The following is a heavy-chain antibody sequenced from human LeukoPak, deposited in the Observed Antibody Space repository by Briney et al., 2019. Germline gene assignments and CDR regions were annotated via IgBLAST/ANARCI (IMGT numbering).Heavy chain of an antibody. CDR1: GFTFSDYY. V-gene: IGHV3-11*06. CDR2: ISRSRSYT. Sequence: PGGSLRLSCAASGFTFSDYYMSWIRQAPGKGLEWVSHISRSRSYTNYADSVKGRFTISRDNAKNSLYLQMNSLRAEDTAVYYCARDCSSTSCYVFWEPGYGMDVWGQGTTVTVSS. CDR3: ARDCSSTSCYVFWEPGYGMDV. D-gene: IGHD2-2*01. J-gene: IGHJ6*02.